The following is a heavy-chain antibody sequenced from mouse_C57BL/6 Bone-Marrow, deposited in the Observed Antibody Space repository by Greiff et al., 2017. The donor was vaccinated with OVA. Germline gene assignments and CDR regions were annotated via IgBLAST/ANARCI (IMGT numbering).Heavy chain of an antibody. V-gene: IGHV1-52*01. D-gene: IGHD1-1*01. CDR1: GYTFTSYW. J-gene: IGHJ2*01. Sequence: VQLQQPGAELVRPGSSVKLSCKASGYTFTSYWMHWVKQRPIQGLEWIGNIDPSDSETHYNQKFKDKATLTVDKSSSTAYMQLSSLTSEDSAVYYCARRDYGSSYYYFDYWGQGTTLTVSS. CDR3: ARRDYGSSYYYFDY. CDR2: IDPSDSET.